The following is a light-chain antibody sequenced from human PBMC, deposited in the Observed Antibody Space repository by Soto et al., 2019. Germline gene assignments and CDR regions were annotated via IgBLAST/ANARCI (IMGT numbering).Light chain of an antibody. J-gene: IGKJ1*01. CDR3: QQSYSTPRT. Sequence: DIQMTQSPSSLSASVGDRVSITCRASQSINSYLNWYQQKPGKAPNLLIYAASSLHGGVPSRFSGSGSGTDFTLTISSLQPEDFATYYCQQSYSTPRTFGQGTEVEIK. CDR1: QSINSY. V-gene: IGKV1-39*01. CDR2: AAS.